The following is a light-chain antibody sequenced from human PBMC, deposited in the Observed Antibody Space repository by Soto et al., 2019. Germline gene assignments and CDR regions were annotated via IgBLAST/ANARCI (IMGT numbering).Light chain of an antibody. CDR1: SSDVGSYNL. J-gene: IGLJ3*02. CDR3: CSYAGSSTWV. Sequence: QSALTQPASVSGSPGQSITISCTGTSSDVGSYNLVSWYQQHPGKAPKLMIYEVSKQPSGISNHFSGSKSGYTASLTISGLQAEDEADYYCCSYAGSSTWVFGGGTKLTVL. CDR2: EVS. V-gene: IGLV2-23*02.